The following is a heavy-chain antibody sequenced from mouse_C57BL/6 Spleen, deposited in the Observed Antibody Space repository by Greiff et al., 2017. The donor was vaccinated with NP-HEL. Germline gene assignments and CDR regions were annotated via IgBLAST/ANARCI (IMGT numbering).Heavy chain of an antibody. J-gene: IGHJ1*03. D-gene: IGHD1-1*01. V-gene: IGHV1-15*01. CDR2: IDPEPGGT. Sequence: QVQLQQSGAELVRPGASVTLSCKASGYTFTDYEMHWVKQTPVHGLEWIGAIDPEPGGTAYNQKFKGKAILTADKSSITAYMELRSLTYEDSAVYYCTRGLGPYYYGGYFEVWGTGTTVTVSS. CDR3: TRGLGPYYYGGYFEV. CDR1: GYTFTDYE.